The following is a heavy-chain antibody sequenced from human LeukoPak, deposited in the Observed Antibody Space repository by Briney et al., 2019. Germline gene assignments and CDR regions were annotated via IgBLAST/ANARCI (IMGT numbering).Heavy chain of an antibody. CDR3: ATPGLARAY. J-gene: IGHJ4*02. Sequence: PSETLSVTCTVSGGSISSSSYYWGWIRQPPGKGLEWIGSIYYSGNTYYNASLKSRVTISGDTSKNQFSLKLISVTAADTAVYYCATPGLARAYWGQGTLVTVSS. V-gene: IGHV4-39*01. CDR1: GGSISSSSYY. CDR2: IYYSGNT.